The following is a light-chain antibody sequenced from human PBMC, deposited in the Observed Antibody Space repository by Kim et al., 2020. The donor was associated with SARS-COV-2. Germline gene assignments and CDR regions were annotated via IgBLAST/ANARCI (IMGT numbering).Light chain of an antibody. CDR3: QQYFTTPKT. V-gene: IGKV4-1*01. Sequence: DIVMTQSPDSLAVSLGERATINCKSSRTVLYNSNNKNYLAWYQQKPGQPPKLLIYWASTRESWVPDRFSGSGSGTDFTLTISSLQAEDVAVYYCQQYFTTPKTFGQGTKVDIK. CDR2: WAS. CDR1: RTVLYNSNNKNY. J-gene: IGKJ1*01.